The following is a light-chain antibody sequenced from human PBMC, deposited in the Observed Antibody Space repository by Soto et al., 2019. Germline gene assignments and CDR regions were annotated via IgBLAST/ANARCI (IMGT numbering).Light chain of an antibody. CDR1: SSDVGNYNL. CDR2: EGS. J-gene: IGLJ2*01. V-gene: IGLV2-23*01. CDR3: CSYAGSSTLV. Sequence: QSALTQPASVSGSPGQSITISCTGTSSDVGNYNLVSWYQQYPGKAPKLLIFEGSQRPSGVSDRFSGSKSGNTASLTISGLQAEDEADYYCCSYAGSSTLVFGGGTKLTVL.